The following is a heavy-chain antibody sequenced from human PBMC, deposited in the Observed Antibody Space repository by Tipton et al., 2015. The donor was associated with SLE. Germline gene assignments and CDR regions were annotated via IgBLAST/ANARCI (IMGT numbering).Heavy chain of an antibody. CDR1: GGSIRTSRYF. D-gene: IGHD1-26*01. CDR2: VYYNGAT. Sequence: TLSLTCTVSGGSIRTSRYFWGWIRRPPGNGREWLWRVYYNGATSYNPSFKSRGSSSIDTSKNQFSLKVTSVTAADTAGYYCARLGQRRLSGSYRYGSFDIWGQGTMVIVSP. J-gene: IGHJ3*02. V-gene: IGHV4-39*07. CDR3: ARLGQRRLSGSYRYGSFDI.